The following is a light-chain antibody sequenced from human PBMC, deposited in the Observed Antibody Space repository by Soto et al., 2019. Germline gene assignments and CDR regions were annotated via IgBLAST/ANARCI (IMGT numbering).Light chain of an antibody. V-gene: IGKV1-13*02. CDR3: QQFNSYPLT. CDR1: QDIRGA. Sequence: AIQVTQSPSSLSASVGDRVTITCLASQDIRGALAWYQQKPGKPPKLLIYDVSTLENGVPSRFSGDSSGTQFTLTISGLQPEDFGTYYCQQFNSYPLTFGHGTRLEIK. CDR2: DVS. J-gene: IGKJ5*01.